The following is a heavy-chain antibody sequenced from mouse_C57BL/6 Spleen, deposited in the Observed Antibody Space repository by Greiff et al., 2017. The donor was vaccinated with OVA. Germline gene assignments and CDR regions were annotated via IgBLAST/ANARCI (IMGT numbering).Heavy chain of an antibody. D-gene: IGHD4-1*01. V-gene: IGHV1-76*01. CDR1: GYTFTDYY. J-gene: IGHJ4*01. CDR2: IYPGSGNT. Sequence: QVQLKQSGAELVRPGASVKLSCKASGYTFTDYYINWVKQRPGQGLEWIARIYPGSGNTYYNEKFKGKATLTAEKSSSTAYMQLSSLTSEDSAVYFWARWNWDYAMDYWGQGTSVTVSS. CDR3: ARWNWDYAMDY.